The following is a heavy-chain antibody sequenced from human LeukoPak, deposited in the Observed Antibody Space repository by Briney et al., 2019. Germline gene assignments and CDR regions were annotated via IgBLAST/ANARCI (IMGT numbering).Heavy chain of an antibody. D-gene: IGHD3-22*01. CDR2: IYHSGST. J-gene: IGHJ5*02. CDR1: GGSISGYS. Sequence: SETLSLTCTVSGGSISGYSWSWIRQPPGKGLEWIGYIYHSGSTYYNPSLKSRVTISVDRSKNQFSLKLSSVTAADTAVYYCAGADYYYDSSGYYVGGGWFDPWGQGTLVTVSS. CDR3: AGADYYYDSSGYYVGGGWFDP. V-gene: IGHV4-30-2*01.